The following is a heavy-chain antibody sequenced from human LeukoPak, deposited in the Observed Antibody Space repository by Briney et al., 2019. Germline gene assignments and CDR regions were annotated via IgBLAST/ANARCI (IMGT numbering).Heavy chain of an antibody. J-gene: IGHJ4*02. CDR3: ASNPPTPGDFFY. V-gene: IGHV1-8*01. CDR1: GYTFTNLD. CDR2: MSPNSGDT. Sequence: ASVRVSCKTSGYTFTNLDINWLRQAPGQGLEWMGWMSPNSGDTGYAQKFQGRVSMTRDIFKSTAYMELSSLRSEDTAIYYCASNPPTPGDFFYGGLGTLVTVSP. D-gene: IGHD3-3*01.